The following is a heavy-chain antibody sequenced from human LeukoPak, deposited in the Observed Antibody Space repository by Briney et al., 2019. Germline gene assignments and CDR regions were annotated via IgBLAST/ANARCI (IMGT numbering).Heavy chain of an antibody. J-gene: IGHJ6*03. V-gene: IGHV1-69*05. Sequence: SVRVSCKASGGTFSSYATSWVRQAPGQGLEWMGGIIPIFGTANYAQKFQGRVTITTDESTSTACMELSSLRSEDTAVYYCARNSGITGTTWDYYYYMDVWGKGTTVTVSS. CDR1: GGTFSSYA. CDR3: ARNSGITGTTWDYYYYMDV. D-gene: IGHD1-7*01. CDR2: IIPIFGTA.